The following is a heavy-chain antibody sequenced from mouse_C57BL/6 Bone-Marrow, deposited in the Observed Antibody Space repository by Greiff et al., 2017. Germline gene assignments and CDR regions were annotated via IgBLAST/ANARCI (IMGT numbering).Heavy chain of an antibody. CDR2: ISDGGSYT. D-gene: IGHD1-1*01. CDR3: ARPNITTVVTHWYFDV. J-gene: IGHJ1*03. CDR1: GFTFSSYS. Sequence: DVHLVESGGGLVKPGGSLKLSCAASGFTFSSYSMSWVRQTPEKRLEWVATISDGGSYTYYPDNVKGRFTISRDKTKNTLYLQMRHLKSENPAIYYSARPNITTVVTHWYFDVCGTRTTFTVSS. V-gene: IGHV5-4*01.